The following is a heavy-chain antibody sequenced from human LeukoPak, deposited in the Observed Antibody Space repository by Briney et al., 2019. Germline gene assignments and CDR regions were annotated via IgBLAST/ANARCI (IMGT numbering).Heavy chain of an antibody. CDR2: IYYSGST. J-gene: IGHJ4*02. CDR3: AREVFGDGSGSSDY. D-gene: IGHD3-10*01. Sequence: SETLSLTCTVSGGSISSYYWSWIRQPPGKGLEWIGYIYYSGSTNYNPSLKSRVTISVDTSKNQFSLKLSSVTAADTAVYYCAREVFGDGSGSSDYWGQGTLVTVSS. V-gene: IGHV4-59*12. CDR1: GGSISSYY.